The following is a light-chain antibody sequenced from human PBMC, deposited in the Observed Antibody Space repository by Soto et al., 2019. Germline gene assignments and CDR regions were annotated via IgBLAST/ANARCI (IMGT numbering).Light chain of an antibody. CDR3: QQYNNWPRT. Sequence: EIVMTQSPATLSVSPGERATLSCRASRSVSDNLAWYQQKPGQAPRLLIYGASARATGIPARFSGSGSGTEFTLTISSLQSEDFAVYYCQQYNNWPRTFGQGTKVDIK. J-gene: IGKJ1*01. CDR1: RSVSDN. V-gene: IGKV3-15*01. CDR2: GAS.